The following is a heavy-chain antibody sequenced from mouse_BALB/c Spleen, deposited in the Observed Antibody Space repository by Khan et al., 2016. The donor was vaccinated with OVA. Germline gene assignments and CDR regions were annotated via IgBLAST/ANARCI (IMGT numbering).Heavy chain of an antibody. D-gene: IGHD1-1*01. V-gene: IGHV14-3*02. CDR2: IDPANGDT. CDR1: GFNIKDTY. CDR3: GRFFSRLYGSGWFAY. Sequence: VQLQQSGAELAKPGASVKLSCTASGFNIKDTYIHWVKQRPEQGLEWIGRIDPANGDTKCDPKFQGKATIKADTSSNTAYLQLSSLTSEDPAFYYGGRFFSRLYGSGWFAYWGQGTLVTVSA. J-gene: IGHJ3*01.